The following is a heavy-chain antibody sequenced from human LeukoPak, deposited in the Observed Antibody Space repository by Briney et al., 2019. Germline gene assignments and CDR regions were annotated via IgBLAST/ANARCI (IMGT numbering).Heavy chain of an antibody. CDR1: GFTFSSYG. J-gene: IGHJ6*02. CDR3: ARTRIEYYDMDYYGMDV. V-gene: IGHV3-30*02. Sequence: GGSLRLSCAASGFTFSSYGMHWVRQAPGKGLEWVAFIRYDGSNKYYADSVKGRFTISRDNSKNTLYLQMNSLRAEDTAVYYCARTRIEYYDMDYYGMDVWGQGTTVTVSS. D-gene: IGHD3-9*01. CDR2: IRYDGSNK.